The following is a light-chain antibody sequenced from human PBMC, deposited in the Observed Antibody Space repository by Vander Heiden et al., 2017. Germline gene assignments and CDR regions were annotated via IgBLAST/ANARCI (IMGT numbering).Light chain of an antibody. J-gene: IGKJ4*01. Sequence: EIVLTQSPGPLSLSPGERATLSCRASQSVSSSYLAWYQQKPGQAPRLLIYGASSRATGIPDRFSGSGSGTDFTLTISRQEPEDFAVYYCQQYGSSPLTFGGGTKVEIK. V-gene: IGKV3-20*01. CDR1: QSVSSSY. CDR2: GAS. CDR3: QQYGSSPLT.